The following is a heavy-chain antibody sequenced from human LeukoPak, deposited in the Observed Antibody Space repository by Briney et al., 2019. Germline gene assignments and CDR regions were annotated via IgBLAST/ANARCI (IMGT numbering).Heavy chain of an antibody. CDR3: ATDRELVAAAIGFDY. CDR2: FDPEDGET. Sequence: ASVKVSCKVSGYTLTELSMHWVRQAPGKGLEWMGGFDPEDGETIYAQRFQGRVTMTEDTSTDTAYMELSSLRSEDTAVYYCATDRELVAAAIGFDYWGQGTLVTVSS. D-gene: IGHD2-2*02. J-gene: IGHJ4*02. CDR1: GYTLTELS. V-gene: IGHV1-24*01.